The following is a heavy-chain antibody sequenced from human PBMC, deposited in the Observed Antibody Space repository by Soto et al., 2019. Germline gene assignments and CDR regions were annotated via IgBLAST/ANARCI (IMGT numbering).Heavy chain of an antibody. D-gene: IGHD3-22*01. V-gene: IGHV4-34*01. CDR3: ARHYYDSTGYYRSPLGD. CDR1: GGSFGGYY. CDR2: INHVATT. J-gene: IGHJ4*02. Sequence: VQLQPWVAGLLKPSETLSLTCEVSGGSFGGYYWSWIRQPPGKGLEWIGEINHVATTNYNPSLKIRVTLSLAMSKHQFSLKLTSLTAADTAVYYCARHYYDSTGYYRSPLGDWGQVTLVTVSS.